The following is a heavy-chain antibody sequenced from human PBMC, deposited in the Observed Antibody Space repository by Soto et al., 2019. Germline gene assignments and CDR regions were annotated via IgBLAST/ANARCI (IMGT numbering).Heavy chain of an antibody. J-gene: IGHJ6*03. CDR1: GFTFSSYG. CDR2: IWYDGSNK. D-gene: IGHD1-1*01. CDR3: ARAGSWNDFWRPTYYMDV. V-gene: IGHV3-33*01. Sequence: GESLKISCAASGFTFSSYGMHWVRQAPGKGLEWVAVIWYDGSNKYYADSVKGRFTISRDNSKNTLYLQMNSLRAEDTAVYYCARAGSWNDFWRPTYYMDVWGKGTTVTVSS.